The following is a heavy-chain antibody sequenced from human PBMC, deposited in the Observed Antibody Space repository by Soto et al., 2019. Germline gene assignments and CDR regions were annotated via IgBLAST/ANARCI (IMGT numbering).Heavy chain of an antibody. CDR3: ATTCDSSTYYSPACTEYFDY. CDR2: INAGNGDT. D-gene: IGHD3-22*01. Sequence: VSVKVSCKASGDTFNHYALHWVRQAPGQRPEWMGWINAGNGDTRFSQTFQGRLTLTRDTSATTAYMELGSLTSEDTAVYYCATTCDSSTYYSPACTEYFDYWGQGTLVTVSS. J-gene: IGHJ4*02. V-gene: IGHV1-3*01. CDR1: GDTFNHYA.